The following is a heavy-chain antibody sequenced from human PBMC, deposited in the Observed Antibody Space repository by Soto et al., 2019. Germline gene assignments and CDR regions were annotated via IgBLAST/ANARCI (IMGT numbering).Heavy chain of an antibody. CDR2: IYYSVNT. CDR1: GASISSSSYY. D-gene: IGHD2-21*02. J-gene: IGHJ4*02. V-gene: IGHV4-39*02. Sequence: SETLSLTCTVSGASISSSSYYWGWIRQPPGKGLEWIGTIYYSVNTYYNPSLKSRVTISVDPSKKQFSLKLSSVTAADTAVYYCARDLRLDSWGQGTLVTVSS. CDR3: ARDLRLDS.